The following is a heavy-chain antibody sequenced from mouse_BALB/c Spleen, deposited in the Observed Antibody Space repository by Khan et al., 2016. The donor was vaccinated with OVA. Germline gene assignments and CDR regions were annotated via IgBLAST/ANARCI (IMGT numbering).Heavy chain of an antibody. V-gene: IGHV5-17*02. Sequence: EVELVESGGGLVQPGGSRKLSCAASGFTFSGFGMHWVRQAPEKGLEWVAFISSDSNTIYYADTVKGRFTISRDNPKKTLFLQMTSLRAEDTAMYFCARTGYYHFDYWGQGTTLTVSS. J-gene: IGHJ2*01. D-gene: IGHD2-3*01. CDR1: GFTFSGFG. CDR3: ARTGYYHFDY. CDR2: ISSDSNTI.